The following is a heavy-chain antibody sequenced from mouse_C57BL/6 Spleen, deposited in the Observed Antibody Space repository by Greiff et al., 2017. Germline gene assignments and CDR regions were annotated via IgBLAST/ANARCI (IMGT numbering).Heavy chain of an antibody. D-gene: IGHD1-1*01. CDR2: ISSGTSTI. CDR3: AREAAYGSSYNFDY. CDR1: GFTFSDSP. J-gene: IGHJ2*01. V-gene: IGHV5-17*01. Sequence: EVQLFYSFLFFFPPLSSVPLSFAPPGFTFSDSPLPFSRQAPEKGPSWVAYISSGTSTISYADTLNRRFTISRDNAKNTLFLQMTSLRSEDTAMYYCAREAAYGSSYNFDYWGQGTTLTGSS.